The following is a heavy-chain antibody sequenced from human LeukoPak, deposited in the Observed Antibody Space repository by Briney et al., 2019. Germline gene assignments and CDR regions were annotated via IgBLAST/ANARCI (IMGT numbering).Heavy chain of an antibody. CDR3: ARHGLESGYSYGGPENY. Sequence: SETQSLTCTVSGGSISSNSYYWGWIRQPPGKGLEWIGSIYYSGSTYYNPSLKSRVTISVDTSKNQFSLKLSSVTAADTAVYYCARHGLESGYSYGGPENYWGQGTLVTVSS. CDR1: GGSISSNSYY. CDR2: IYYSGST. V-gene: IGHV4-39*01. J-gene: IGHJ4*02. D-gene: IGHD5-18*01.